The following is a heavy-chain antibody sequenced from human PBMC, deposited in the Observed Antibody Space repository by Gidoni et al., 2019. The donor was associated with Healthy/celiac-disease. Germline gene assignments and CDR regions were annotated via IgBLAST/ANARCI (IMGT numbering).Heavy chain of an antibody. V-gene: IGHV3-7*01. D-gene: IGHD6-13*01. CDR3: ARCHPIERSSWFMTEYYYYGMDV. CDR1: GFTFSSYC. J-gene: IGHJ6*02. Sequence: EVQLVESGGGLVQPGGSLRLSCAASGFTFSSYCMSWVRQAPGKGLEWVANIKQDGSEKDYVDSVKGRFTISRDNAKNSLYLQMNSLRAEDTAVYYCARCHPIERSSWFMTEYYYYGMDVWGQGTTVTVSS. CDR2: IKQDGSEK.